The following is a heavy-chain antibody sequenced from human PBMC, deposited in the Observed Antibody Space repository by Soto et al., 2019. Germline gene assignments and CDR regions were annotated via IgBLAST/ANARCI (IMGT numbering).Heavy chain of an antibody. J-gene: IGHJ5*02. CDR2: IYYSGST. CDR3: AREGFGELLGWVDP. CDR1: GGSISSGGYY. D-gene: IGHD3-10*01. Sequence: QVQLQESGPGLVKPSQTLSLTCTVSGGSISSGGYYWSWIRQHPGKGLEWIGYIYYSGSTYYNPSIKRRVTRSVDTAKNQFSLKLSSVTAAGTAVYYCAREGFGELLGWVDPWGQGTLVTVSS. V-gene: IGHV4-31*03.